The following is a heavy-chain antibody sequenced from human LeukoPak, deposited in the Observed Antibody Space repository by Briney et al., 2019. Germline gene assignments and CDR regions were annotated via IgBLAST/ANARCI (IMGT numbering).Heavy chain of an antibody. CDR2: IRHDGSIK. CDR1: GFIFSTYG. CDR3: AKDSLSDIDY. Sequence: GGSLRLSCAASGFIFSTYGMYWVRQAPGKGLEWVAFIRHDGSIKNYADSVKGRSTISRDNSKSTLYLQMNSLRAEDTAVYYCAKDSLSDIDYWGQGTLVTVSS. D-gene: IGHD3-16*01. V-gene: IGHV3-30*02. J-gene: IGHJ4*02.